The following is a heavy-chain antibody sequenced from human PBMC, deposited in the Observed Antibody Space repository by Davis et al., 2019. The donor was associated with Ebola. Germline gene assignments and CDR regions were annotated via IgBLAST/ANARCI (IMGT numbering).Heavy chain of an antibody. J-gene: IGHJ3*02. D-gene: IGHD1-26*01. CDR1: GFVHRNYV. Sequence: GESLNISCAAPGFVHRNYVMSWVRQAPGKGLEWVSTLGTSADTYYADSVKGRFTISRDNSKNTLYLQMNGLRVEDTAIYYCAKDTSNIWFDIWGQGTNVTVSS. CDR3: AKDTSNIWFDI. V-gene: IGHV3-23*01. CDR2: LGTSADT.